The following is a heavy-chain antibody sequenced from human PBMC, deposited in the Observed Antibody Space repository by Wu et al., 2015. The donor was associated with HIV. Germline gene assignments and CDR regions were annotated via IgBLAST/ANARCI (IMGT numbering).Heavy chain of an antibody. J-gene: IGHJ4*02. CDR2: INPDNGDT. D-gene: IGHD2-8*02. CDR1: GYTFTAYY. V-gene: IGHV1-2*02. Sequence: QVQLVQSGTEVKNPGASVKVSCKASGYTFTAYYIHWVRQAPGQGLEWMGWINPDNGDTNYAQKYQGRVTMTRDKSITTAYMELTGLRFDDTAVYYCARAVTEYCTVTDCRRGELDYWGQGTLFTVSS. CDR3: ARAVTEYCTVTDCRRGELDY.